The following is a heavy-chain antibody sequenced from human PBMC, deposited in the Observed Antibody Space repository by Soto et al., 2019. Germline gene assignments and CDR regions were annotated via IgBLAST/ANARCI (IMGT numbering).Heavy chain of an antibody. CDR2: IDPRSGGT. CDR3: ATDDYGSFPY. Sequence: HAQLVQSGTEVKKPGASVRVSCMVSGYPFTTYYIHWVRQAPGQGLEWMGWIDPRSGGTVYEQKFQGRVTMTRDTSISTVYMDLSGLTSDDTALYYCATDDYGSFPYWGQGSLVTVSS. D-gene: IGHD1-26*01. V-gene: IGHV1-2*02. J-gene: IGHJ4*02. CDR1: GYPFTTYY.